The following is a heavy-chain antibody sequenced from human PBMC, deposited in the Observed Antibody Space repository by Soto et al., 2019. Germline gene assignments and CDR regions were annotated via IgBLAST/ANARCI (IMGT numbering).Heavy chain of an antibody. CDR2: IYYNDFP. D-gene: IGHD2-2*01. CDR3: ARDIVLVPSFFGYYGMDV. V-gene: IGHV4-30-4*01. J-gene: IGHJ6*02. CDR1: CGSINSVDYY. Sequence: SETLSLTCTVSCGSINSVDYYWSWIRQPPGNGLKRIGYIYYNDFPSYNPYLKCRVTLSVDTSKNQFSLKLSSVTAVDTAVYYCARDIVLVPSFFGYYGMDVWGQGTTVT.